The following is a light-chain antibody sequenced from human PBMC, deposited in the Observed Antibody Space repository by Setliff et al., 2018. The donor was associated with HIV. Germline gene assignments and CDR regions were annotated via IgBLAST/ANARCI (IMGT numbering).Light chain of an antibody. Sequence: QSVLTQPPSVSEAPRQRVTISCSGSSSNIGNNAVNWYQQHPGKAPKLIIYDVSDRPSWVSNRFSGSKSGNTASLTISGLQAEDEADYYCSSYTFSSTPYVFGTGTKVTVL. J-gene: IGLJ1*01. CDR1: SSNIGNNA. V-gene: IGLV1-36*01. CDR3: SSYTFSSTPYV. CDR2: DVS.